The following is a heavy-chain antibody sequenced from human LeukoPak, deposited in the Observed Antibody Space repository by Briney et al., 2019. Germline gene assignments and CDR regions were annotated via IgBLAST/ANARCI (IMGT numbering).Heavy chain of an antibody. CDR2: ISYDGSNK. J-gene: IGHJ6*02. V-gene: IGHV3-30-3*01. CDR3: ARDPYSGYDRSLDV. CDR1: GFTFSSYA. Sequence: GRSLRLSCAASGFTFSSYAMHWVRQAPGKGLEWVAVISYDGSNKYYADSVKGRFTISRDNAKNTLYLQMNSLRAEDTAVFYCARDPYSGYDRSLDVWGQGTTVTVSS. D-gene: IGHD5-12*01.